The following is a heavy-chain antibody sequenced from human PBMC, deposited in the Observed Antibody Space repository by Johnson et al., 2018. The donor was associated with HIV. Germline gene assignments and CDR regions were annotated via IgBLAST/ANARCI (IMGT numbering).Heavy chain of an antibody. D-gene: IGHD3-10*01. CDR2: IHSNGGST. J-gene: IGHJ3*02. Sequence: VQLMESGGGVVRPGGSLRLSCAASGFSFEDYGMSWVRQAPGKGLAWVSGIHSNGGSTGYAASVKGRFSISRDNAKNSLDLQMNRLRAEDTALYSCARELRGVISPPRAFGIWGQGTMVTVSS. V-gene: IGHV3-20*04. CDR1: GFSFEDYG. CDR3: ARELRGVISPPRAFGI.